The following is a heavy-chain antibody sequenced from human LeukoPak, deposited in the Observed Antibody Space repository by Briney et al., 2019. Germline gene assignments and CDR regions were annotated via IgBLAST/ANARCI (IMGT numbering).Heavy chain of an antibody. Sequence: NPSETLSLTCTVSGGSISSSSYYWGWIRQPPGKGLEWIGEINHSGSTNYNPSLKSRVTISVDTSKNQFSLKLSSVTAADTAVYYCARGKTRTSIAPLRSRLEYYFDYWGQGSLVTVSS. CDR1: GGSISSSSYY. D-gene: IGHD6-6*01. CDR3: ARGKTRTSIAPLRSRLEYYFDY. CDR2: INHSGST. V-gene: IGHV4-39*07. J-gene: IGHJ4*02.